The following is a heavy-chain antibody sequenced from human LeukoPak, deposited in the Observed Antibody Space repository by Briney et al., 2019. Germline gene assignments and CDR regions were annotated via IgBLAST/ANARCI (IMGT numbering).Heavy chain of an antibody. CDR2: IYTSGST. CDR1: GGSISSGSYY. CDR3: ARINVLLWFGELSNIPYYYYYMDV. Sequence: SETLSLTCTVSGGSISSGSYYWSWIRQPAGKGLEWIGRIYTSGSTNYNPSLKSRVTISVDTSKNQFSLKLSSVTAADTAVYYCARINVLLWFGELSNIPYYYYYMDVWGKGTTVTISS. J-gene: IGHJ6*03. D-gene: IGHD3-10*01. V-gene: IGHV4-61*02.